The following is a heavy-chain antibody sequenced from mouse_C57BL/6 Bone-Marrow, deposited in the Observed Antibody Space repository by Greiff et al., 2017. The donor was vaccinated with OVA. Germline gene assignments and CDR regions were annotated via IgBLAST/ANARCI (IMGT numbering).Heavy chain of an antibody. CDR2: LNPSIFYT. D-gene: IGHD1-1*01. CDR3: ARHYYGSSYWYFDV. V-gene: IGHV1-7*01. Sequence: QVQLQQSGAELAKPGASVKLSCKASGYTFTSYWMHWVKQRPGQGLEFLGYLNPSIFYTKSNQKFKDKATLTADKSSSTAYMQLSSLTYEDSAVYYCARHYYGSSYWYFDVWGTGTTVTVSS. J-gene: IGHJ1*03. CDR1: GYTFTSYW.